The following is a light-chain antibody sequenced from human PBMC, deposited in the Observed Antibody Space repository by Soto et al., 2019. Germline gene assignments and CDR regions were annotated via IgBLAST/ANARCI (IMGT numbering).Light chain of an antibody. J-gene: IGKJ4*01. Sequence: DILMTQSPSTLSSSLGDRVTITFLASQSISSWLAWYQQKPGRAPKFLIYKASDLENGVPSRFSGSGSGTEFALTISSLQPDDFATYYCQQYDSYPLTFGGGTKVDIK. CDR2: KAS. CDR3: QQYDSYPLT. CDR1: QSISSW. V-gene: IGKV1-5*03.